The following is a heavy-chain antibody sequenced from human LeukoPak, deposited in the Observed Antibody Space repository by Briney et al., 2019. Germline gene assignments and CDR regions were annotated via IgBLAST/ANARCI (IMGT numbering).Heavy chain of an antibody. J-gene: IGHJ4*02. D-gene: IGHD5-18*01. CDR1: GGSISSSSYY. CDR2: IYYSGST. V-gene: IGHV4-39*07. Sequence: SETLSLTCTVSGGSISSSSYYWGWIRQPPGKGLEWIGSIYYSGSTYYNPSLKSRVTISVDTSKNQFSLKLSSVTAADTAVYYCARGWIQLWLKYYFDYWGQGTLVTVSS. CDR3: ARGWIQLWLKYYFDY.